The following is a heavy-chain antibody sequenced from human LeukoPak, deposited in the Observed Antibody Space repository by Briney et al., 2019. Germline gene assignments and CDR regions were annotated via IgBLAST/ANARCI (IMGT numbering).Heavy chain of an antibody. D-gene: IGHD5-12*01. Sequence: GGSLRPSCAASGFTFSSYAMSWVRQAPGKGLEWVSTISGSGGSTYYADSVKGRFTISRDNSKNTLYLQMNSLRAEDTAIYYCAKTGSGYYYFDYWGQGTLVTVSS. V-gene: IGHV3-23*01. J-gene: IGHJ4*02. CDR2: ISGSGGST. CDR3: AKTGSGYYYFDY. CDR1: GFTFSSYA.